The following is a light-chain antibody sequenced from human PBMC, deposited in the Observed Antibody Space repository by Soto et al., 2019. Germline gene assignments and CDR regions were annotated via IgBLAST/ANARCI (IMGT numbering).Light chain of an antibody. CDR3: QQYGSSPWT. CDR1: QSISSSS. Sequence: ELVLTQSPGTLSLSPGERATLSCRASQSISSSSLAWYQQKPGQAPRLLIYGASSRAASIPDRFSGSGSGTDFTLTISRLQPEDFAVYYCQQYGSSPWTFGQGTKVEIK. J-gene: IGKJ1*01. V-gene: IGKV3-20*01. CDR2: GAS.